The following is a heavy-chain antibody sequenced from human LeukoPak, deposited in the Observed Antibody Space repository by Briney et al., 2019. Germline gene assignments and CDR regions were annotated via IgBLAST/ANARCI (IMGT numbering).Heavy chain of an antibody. Sequence: PSETLSLTCTVSGGSISSYYWSWIRQPPGKGLEWIGYIYYSGSTNYNPSLKSRVTISVDTSKNQFSLKLSSVTAADTAVYYCARTRGYCSSTGCYYWYFDLWGRGTLVTVSS. V-gene: IGHV4-59*01. CDR2: IYYSGST. CDR3: ARTRGYCSSTGCYYWYFDL. D-gene: IGHD2-2*01. CDR1: GGSISSYY. J-gene: IGHJ2*01.